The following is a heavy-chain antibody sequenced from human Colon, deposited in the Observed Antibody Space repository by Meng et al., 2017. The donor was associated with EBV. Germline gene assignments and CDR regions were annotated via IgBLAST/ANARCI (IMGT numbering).Heavy chain of an antibody. CDR2: IDDSGST. CDR1: GVSISSNIR. D-gene: IGHD1-26*01. CDR3: ARGKQDAWELLAY. V-gene: IGHV4-4*02. J-gene: IGHJ4*02. Sequence: VQLRGPGQGLVKPSGTLSLTCGVSGVSISSNIRWTWVRQPPGKGLEWIGDIDDSGSTNYNPSLNSRISISLDKSKNHFSLKVNSVTAADTAVYYCARGKQDAWELLAYWGQGALVTVSS.